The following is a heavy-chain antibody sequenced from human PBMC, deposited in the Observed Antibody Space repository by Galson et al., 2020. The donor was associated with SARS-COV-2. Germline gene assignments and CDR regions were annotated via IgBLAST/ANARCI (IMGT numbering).Heavy chain of an antibody. CDR1: GFTFSSYG. D-gene: IGHD3-16*01. CDR2: IWYDGSNK. Sequence: GESLKISCAASGFTFSSYGMHWVRQAPGKGLEWVAVIWYDGSNKYYADSVKGRFTISRDNANNSVYLHLNSLRAEDTAVYYCVRSRVGEPFGSWGQGILVTVSS. J-gene: IGHJ4*02. V-gene: IGHV3-33*03. CDR3: VRSRVGEPFGS.